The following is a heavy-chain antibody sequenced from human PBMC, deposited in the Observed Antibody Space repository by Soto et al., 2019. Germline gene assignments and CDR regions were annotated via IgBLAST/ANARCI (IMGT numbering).Heavy chain of an antibody. Sequence: GGSLRLSCAASGFTFSSYGMHWVRQAPGKGLEWVAVISYDGSNKYYADSVKGRFTISRDNSKNTLYLQMNSLRAEDTAVYYCAKVPYYYDSSGPTEFDPWGQGTLVTVSS. CDR1: GFTFSSYG. D-gene: IGHD3-22*01. CDR3: AKVPYYYDSSGPTEFDP. V-gene: IGHV3-30*18. J-gene: IGHJ5*02. CDR2: ISYDGSNK.